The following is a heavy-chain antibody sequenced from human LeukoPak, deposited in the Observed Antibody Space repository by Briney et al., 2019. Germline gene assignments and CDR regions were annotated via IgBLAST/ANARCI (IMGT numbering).Heavy chain of an antibody. V-gene: IGHV3-9*01. Sequence: GGSLRLSCAASGFTFDDYAMHWVRQAPGKGLEWVSGISWNSGSIGYADSVKGRFTISRDNAKNSLYLQMNSLRAEDTALYYCAKSIAAAGPYYFDYWGQGTLVTVSS. CDR2: ISWNSGSI. J-gene: IGHJ4*02. CDR3: AKSIAAAGPYYFDY. CDR1: GFTFDDYA. D-gene: IGHD6-13*01.